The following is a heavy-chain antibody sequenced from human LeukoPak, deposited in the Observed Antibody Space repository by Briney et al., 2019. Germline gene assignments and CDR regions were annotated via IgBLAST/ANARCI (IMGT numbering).Heavy chain of an antibody. CDR1: GGSISSGGYY. V-gene: IGHV4-31*03. D-gene: IGHD3-16*02. J-gene: IGHJ3*02. CDR2: IYYSGST. Sequence: PSETLSLTCTVSGGSISSGGYYWSWIRQHPGKGLEWIGYIYYSGSTYYNPSLKSRVTISVDTSKNQFSLKLSSVTAADTAVYYCATDDYDYVWGSYRSSAFDIWGQGTMVTVS. CDR3: ATDDYDYVWGSYRSSAFDI.